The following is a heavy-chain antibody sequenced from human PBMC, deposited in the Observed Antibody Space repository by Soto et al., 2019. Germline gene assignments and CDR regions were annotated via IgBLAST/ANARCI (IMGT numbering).Heavy chain of an antibody. CDR3: AKDLRMETAATPNSDLDY. CDR1: GFTFSSYG. J-gene: IGHJ4*02. Sequence: QVQLVESGGGVVQPGRSLRLSCAASGFTFSSYGMYWVRQAPGKGLEWVAVISYDGSKKYYGDSVKGRFTVSRETSKNTLYLQMNSLRAEDTAVYYCAKDLRMETAATPNSDLDYWGQGTLVTVSS. V-gene: IGHV3-30*18. D-gene: IGHD2-15*01. CDR2: ISYDGSKK.